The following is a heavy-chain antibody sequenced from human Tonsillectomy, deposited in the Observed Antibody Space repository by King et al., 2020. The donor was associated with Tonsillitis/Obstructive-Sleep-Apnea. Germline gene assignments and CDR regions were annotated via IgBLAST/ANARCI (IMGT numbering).Heavy chain of an antibody. Sequence: QLVQSGAEVKKPGASVKVSCKASGYTFINYGISWVRQAPGQGLEWMGWISAYNGHTNSAHKLQGRVTMTTETSTSTAFMEMRSLRSDDTAVYYCARDSMSHYYDSSAYYTFDYWGQGTLVTVSS. V-gene: IGHV1-18*01. CDR1: GYTFINYG. CDR2: ISAYNGHT. J-gene: IGHJ4*02. CDR3: ARDSMSHYYDSSAYYTFDY. D-gene: IGHD3-22*01.